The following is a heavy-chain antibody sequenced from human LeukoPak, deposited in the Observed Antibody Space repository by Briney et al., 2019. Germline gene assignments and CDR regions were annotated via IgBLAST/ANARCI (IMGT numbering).Heavy chain of an antibody. CDR2: VLSDGSDQ. CDR3: ARVSKPGWYDYYYMDV. D-gene: IGHD2/OR15-2a*01. Sequence: PGRSLRLSCEASGFTFNTYAMKWVRQVPGKGLEWMAVVLSDGSDQYYADSVQGRFTISRENSKNTLYLQMDNLRVEDTAVYYCARVSKPGWYDYYYMDVWGRGTTVIVSS. V-gene: IGHV3-30*04. CDR1: GFTFNTYA. J-gene: IGHJ6*03.